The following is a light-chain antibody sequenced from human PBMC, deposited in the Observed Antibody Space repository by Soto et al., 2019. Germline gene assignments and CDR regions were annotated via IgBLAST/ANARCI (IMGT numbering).Light chain of an antibody. Sequence: DIVMTQSPDSLAVSLGERATINCKSSQSVLYSSNDKNYLAWYQQRPGQPPKLLIYWASTRESGVPDRFSGSGSGIDFTLTISSLQAEDVAVYYCQQYYSTPWTFGQGTKVESK. V-gene: IGKV4-1*01. CDR3: QQYYSTPWT. CDR1: QSVLYSSNDKNY. CDR2: WAS. J-gene: IGKJ1*01.